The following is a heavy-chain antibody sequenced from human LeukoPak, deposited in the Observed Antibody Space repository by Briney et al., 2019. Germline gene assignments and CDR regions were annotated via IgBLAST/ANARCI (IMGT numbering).Heavy chain of an antibody. Sequence: SETLSLTCTVSGYSITNDDYYWTWIRQHPGRGLEWIGYIYYSGTTYYNPSLKSRVVISVDTSERQFSLILTSVTAADTAIYYCARYHGSGRWFDPWGQGTLVTASS. CDR1: GYSITNDDYY. V-gene: IGHV4-31*03. CDR3: ARYHGSGRWFDP. CDR2: IYYSGTT. D-gene: IGHD3-10*01. J-gene: IGHJ5*02.